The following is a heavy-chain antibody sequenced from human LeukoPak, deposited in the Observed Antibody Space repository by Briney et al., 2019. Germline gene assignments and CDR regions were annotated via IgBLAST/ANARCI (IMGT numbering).Heavy chain of an antibody. CDR2: IYSGGST. CDR1: GFTVSSNY. V-gene: IGHV3-53*01. Sequence: GGSLRLSCAASGFTVSSNYMSWVRQAPGKGLEWVSVIYSGGSTYYADSVKGRFTISRDNSKNTLYLQMNSLRAEDTAVYYCARGIYCSSTCCYYYYYYMDVWGKGTTVTVSS. J-gene: IGHJ6*03. D-gene: IGHD2-2*01. CDR3: ARGIYCSSTCCYYYYYYMDV.